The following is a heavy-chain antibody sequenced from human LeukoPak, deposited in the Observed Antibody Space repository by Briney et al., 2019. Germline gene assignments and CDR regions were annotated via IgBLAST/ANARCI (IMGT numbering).Heavy chain of an antibody. J-gene: IGHJ4*02. Sequence: SETLSLTCTVSGGSISSYYWSWIRQPPGKGLEWIGEINHSGSTNYNPSLKSRVTISVDTSKNQFSLKLSSVTAADTAVYYCARHSAMATISYWGQGTLVTASS. D-gene: IGHD5-24*01. CDR1: GGSISSYY. V-gene: IGHV4-34*01. CDR2: INHSGST. CDR3: ARHSAMATISY.